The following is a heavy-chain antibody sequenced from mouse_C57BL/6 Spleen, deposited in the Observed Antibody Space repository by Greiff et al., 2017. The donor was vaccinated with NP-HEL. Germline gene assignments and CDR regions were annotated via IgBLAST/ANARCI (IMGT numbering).Heavy chain of an antibody. V-gene: IGHV1-22*01. Sequence: VQLQQSGPELVKPGASVKMSCKASGYTFTDYNMHWVKQSHGKSLEWIGYINPNNGGTSYNQKFKGKATLTVNKSSSTAYRELRSLTSEDTAVYYCARGLITAVAPFAYWGQGTLVTVSA. CDR1: GYTFTDYN. CDR2: INPNNGGT. D-gene: IGHD1-1*01. J-gene: IGHJ3*01. CDR3: ARGLITAVAPFAY.